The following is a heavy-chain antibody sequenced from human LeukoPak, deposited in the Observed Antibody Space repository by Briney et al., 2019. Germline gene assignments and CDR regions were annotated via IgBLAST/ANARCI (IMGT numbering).Heavy chain of an antibody. CDR2: ISWNSGSI. V-gene: IGHV3-9*01. Sequence: GRSLRLSCAASGFTFDDYAMHWVRQAPGKGLEWVSGISWNSGSIGYADSVKGRFTISRDNAKNSLYLQMNSLRAEDTALYYCAKDGGGFYGMDVWGQGTTVTVSS. CDR3: AKDGGGFYGMDV. J-gene: IGHJ6*02. CDR1: GFTFDDYA.